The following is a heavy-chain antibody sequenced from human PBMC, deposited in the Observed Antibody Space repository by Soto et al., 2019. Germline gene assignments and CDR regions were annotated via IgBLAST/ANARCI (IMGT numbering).Heavy chain of an antibody. CDR2: ISAHNGNT. CDR1: GYAFTTYG. Sequence: QVHLVQSGAEVKKPGASVKVSCKGSGYAFTTYGITWVRQAPGQGLEWMGWISAHNGNTNYAQKLQGRVTVTRDTSTNPAYMELRSLSSDDTAVYYCARGRYGDYWGQGALVTVSS. V-gene: IGHV1-18*01. D-gene: IGHD1-1*01. CDR3: ARGRYGDY. J-gene: IGHJ4*02.